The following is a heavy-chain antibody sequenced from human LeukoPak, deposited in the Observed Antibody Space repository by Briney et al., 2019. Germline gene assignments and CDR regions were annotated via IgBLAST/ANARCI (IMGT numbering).Heavy chain of an antibody. CDR1: GGSISSGGHY. D-gene: IGHD6-19*01. J-gene: IGHJ4*02. CDR3: ARESLIAVAGTGFDY. CDR2: IYHTGVT. Sequence: PSETLSLTCTVSGGSISSGGHYWSWLRHPPGKGLEWIGYIYHTGVTYFNPSLKSRVTISVDTSKNQFSLKLSSVTAADTAVYYCARESLIAVAGTGFDYWGQGTLVTVSS. V-gene: IGHV4-30-2*01.